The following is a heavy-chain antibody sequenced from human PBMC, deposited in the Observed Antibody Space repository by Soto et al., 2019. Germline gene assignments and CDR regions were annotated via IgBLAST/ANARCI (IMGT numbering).Heavy chain of an antibody. J-gene: IGHJ6*02. V-gene: IGHV3-21*01. CDR2: ISSSSSYI. CDR1: GFTFSSYS. D-gene: IGHD3-9*01. CDR3: ARVMDDILTGRPYGMDV. Sequence: GGSLRLSCPASGFTFSSYSMNWVRQAPGKGLEWVSSISSSSSYIYYADSVKGRFTISRDNAKNSLYLQMNSLRAEDTAVYYCARVMDDILTGRPYGMDVWGQGTTVTVSS.